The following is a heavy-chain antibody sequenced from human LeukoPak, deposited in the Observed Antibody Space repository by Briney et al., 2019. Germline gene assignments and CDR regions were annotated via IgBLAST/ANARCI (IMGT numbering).Heavy chain of an antibody. Sequence: GGSLRLSCRASVFAFRNAWMNWVRQAPGKGLEWVGRIKTKTHGGTTDYAAPVKGRFTISRDDSENILYPQMNSLKTEDTAIYYCTTDPFDYGDYYYDIDVWGQGTAVTVSS. D-gene: IGHD3-16*01. CDR1: VFAFRNAW. V-gene: IGHV3-15*01. J-gene: IGHJ6*02. CDR3: TTDPFDYGDYYYDIDV. CDR2: IKTKTHGGTT.